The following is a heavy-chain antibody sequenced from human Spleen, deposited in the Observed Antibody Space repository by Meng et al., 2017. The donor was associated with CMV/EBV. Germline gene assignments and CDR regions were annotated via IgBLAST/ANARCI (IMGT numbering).Heavy chain of an antibody. CDR3: ASYPAYYYDSSGYYYQP. Sequence: QAPLRESGPGLVKPSQTLSLPCTVSGGSISSGSYYWSWIRQPAGKGLEWIGRIYTSGSTNYNPSLKSRVTISVDTSKNQFSLKLSSVTAADTAVYYCASYPAYYYDSSGYYYQPWGQGTLVTVSS. D-gene: IGHD3-22*01. CDR1: GGSISSGSYY. V-gene: IGHV4-61*02. J-gene: IGHJ1*01. CDR2: IYTSGST.